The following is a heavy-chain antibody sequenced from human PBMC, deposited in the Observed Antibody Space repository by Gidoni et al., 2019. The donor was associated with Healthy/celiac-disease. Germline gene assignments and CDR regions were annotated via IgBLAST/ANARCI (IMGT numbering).Heavy chain of an antibody. D-gene: IGHD2-2*01. CDR3: ARQEDIVVVPAAHFDY. CDR2: IYYSGST. J-gene: IGHJ4*02. V-gene: IGHV4-39*01. CDR1: GGSISSSSYY. Sequence: QLQLQESGPGLVKPSETLSLTCTVPGGSISSSSYYWGWIRQPPGKGLEWIGSIYYSGSTYYNPSLKSRVTISVDTSKNQFSLKLSSVTAADTAVYYCARQEDIVVVPAAHFDYWGQGTLVTVSS.